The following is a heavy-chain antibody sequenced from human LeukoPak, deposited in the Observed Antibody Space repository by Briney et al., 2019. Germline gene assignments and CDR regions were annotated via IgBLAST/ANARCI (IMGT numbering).Heavy chain of an antibody. D-gene: IGHD5-12*01. J-gene: IGHJ4*02. CDR2: IYYSGST. V-gene: IGHV4-30-4*01. Sequence: SQTLSLTCTVSGGSISSGDYYWGWIRQPPGKGLEWIGYIYYSGSTYYNPSLKSRVTISVDTSKNQFSLKPTSVTAADTAVYYCTRDTGYAGKDWGQGTLVTVSS. CDR3: TRDTGYAGKD. CDR1: GGSISSGDYY.